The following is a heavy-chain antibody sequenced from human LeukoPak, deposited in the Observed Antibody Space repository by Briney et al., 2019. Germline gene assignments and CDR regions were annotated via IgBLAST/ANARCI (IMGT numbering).Heavy chain of an antibody. CDR1: GGSICSGAYY. V-gene: IGHV4-31*03. Sequence: PSETLSLTCTVSGGSICSGAYYWSWIRQHPGKGLEWIGYIYYSGSTYYNPSLRSRVTISVDTSKNQFSLKMSSVTAADTAVYYCARGGNSKASDYWGQGTLVTVSS. CDR2: IYYSGST. D-gene: IGHD4-23*01. J-gene: IGHJ4*02. CDR3: ARGGNSKASDY.